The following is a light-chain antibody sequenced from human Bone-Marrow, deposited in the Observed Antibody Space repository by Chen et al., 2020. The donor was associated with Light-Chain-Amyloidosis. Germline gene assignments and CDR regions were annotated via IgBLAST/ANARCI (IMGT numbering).Light chain of an antibody. V-gene: IGKV3-20*01. CDR2: GSS. CDR3: QQYGTSPLT. J-gene: IGKJ4*01. CDR1: QTISSNY. Sequence: EIVLTQSTGTPSLSPGEGANLSCRASQTISSNYLTWYQQKFGQAPRLLIYGSSRRATGIPDRFTGSGSGTDFTLTINRLEPEDFAMYYCQQYGTSPLTFGGGTKVEIK.